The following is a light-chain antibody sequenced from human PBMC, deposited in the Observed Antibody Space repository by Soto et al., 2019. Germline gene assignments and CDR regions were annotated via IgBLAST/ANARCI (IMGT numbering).Light chain of an antibody. CDR3: QQRSDWHPGYT. CDR2: DAS. V-gene: IGKV3-11*01. J-gene: IGKJ2*01. CDR1: QSVSSY. Sequence: EIVLTQSPATLSLSPGERATLSCRASQSVSSYLAWYQHKPGQAPRLLIYDASIRATGIPARFSGSGSRTDFTLTISSLEPEDFAVYYCQQRSDWHPGYTFGQGTKVEIK.